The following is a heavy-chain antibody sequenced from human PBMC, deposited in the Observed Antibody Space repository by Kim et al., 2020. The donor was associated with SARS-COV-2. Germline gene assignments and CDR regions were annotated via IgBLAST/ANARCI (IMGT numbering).Heavy chain of an antibody. V-gene: IGHV3-66*01. D-gene: IGHD6-19*01. CDR3: WRAVAGYHLDY. CDR1: ELTVSSNY. J-gene: IGHJ4*02. CDR2: IYSGGTT. Sequence: GGSLRLSCAASELTVSSNYMSWVRQAPGKGLEWGSVIYSGGTTYYAGSVKGRFTISRDNSKDTLYLQMNSMRAEDTAVDYCWRAVAGYHLDYWGQGTPVT.